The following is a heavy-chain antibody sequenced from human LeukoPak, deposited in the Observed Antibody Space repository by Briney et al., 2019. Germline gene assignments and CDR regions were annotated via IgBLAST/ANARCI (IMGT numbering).Heavy chain of an antibody. J-gene: IGHJ6*02. CDR3: ASHITVAGTDNYYYYGMDV. V-gene: IGHV1-69*13. CDR1: GYTFTSYG. CDR2: IIPIFGAA. Sequence: ASVKVSCKASGYTFTSYGISWVRQAPGQGLEWMGGIIPIFGAANYAQKFQGRVTITADESTSTAYMELSSLRSEDTAVYYCASHITVAGTDNYYYYGMDVWGQGTTVTVSS. D-gene: IGHD6-19*01.